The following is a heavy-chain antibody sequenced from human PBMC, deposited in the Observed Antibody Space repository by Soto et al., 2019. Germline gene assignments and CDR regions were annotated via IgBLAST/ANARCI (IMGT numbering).Heavy chain of an antibody. J-gene: IGHJ3*02. Sequence: SSETLSLTCTVSGGSISSYYWSWIRQPPGKGLEWIGYIYYSGSTNYNPSLKSRVTISVDTSKNQFSLKLSSVTAADTAVYYCARAGGIAAALDAFDIWGQGAMVTVSS. V-gene: IGHV4-59*01. CDR1: GGSISSYY. D-gene: IGHD6-13*01. CDR2: IYYSGST. CDR3: ARAGGIAAALDAFDI.